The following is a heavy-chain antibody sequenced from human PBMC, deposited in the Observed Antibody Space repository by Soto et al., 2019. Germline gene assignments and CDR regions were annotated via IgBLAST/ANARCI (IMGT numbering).Heavy chain of an antibody. V-gene: IGHV4-39*01. Sequence: QLQLQESGPGLVKPSETLSLTCTVSGGSISTNDYYWGWIRQPPGKGLEWIGSIHYNGNTYHNPSLRSRVTMSEDTSKNQFSLKLYSVTAADTAVFYCARLPIGGPQGGGSWVDYWGQGALVTVSS. D-gene: IGHD3-3*01. J-gene: IGHJ4*02. CDR2: IHYNGNT. CDR3: ARLPIGGPQGGGSWVDY. CDR1: GGSISTNDYY.